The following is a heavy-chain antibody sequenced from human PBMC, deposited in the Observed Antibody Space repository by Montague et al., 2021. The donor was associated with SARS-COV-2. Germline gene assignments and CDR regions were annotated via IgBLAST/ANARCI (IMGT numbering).Heavy chain of an antibody. Sequence: SETLSLTCTVSGGSIMRSDYYWGWIRQAQGKGREWIGSNYYSRKTMYTPSIKTPISMSIDKSKNQFSLRLNSAAAADTLIYYCPRHETGGAPFGPWGQGTLVTVSS. V-gene: IGHV4-39*01. J-gene: IGHJ4*02. CDR1: GGSIMRSDYY. D-gene: IGHD7-27*01. CDR3: PRHETGGAPFGP. CDR2: NYYSRKT.